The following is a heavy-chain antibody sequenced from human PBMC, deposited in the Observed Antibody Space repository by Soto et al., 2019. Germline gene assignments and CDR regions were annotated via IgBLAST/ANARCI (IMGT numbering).Heavy chain of an antibody. D-gene: IGHD6-13*01. CDR2: INHSGST. V-gene: IGHV4-34*01. J-gene: IGHJ4*02. CDR3: ARWGIAAAGTGRKNY. CDR1: GGSFSGYY. Sequence: PSETLSLTCAVYGGSFSGYYWIWIRQPPGKGLEWIGEINHSGSTNYNPSLKSRVTISVDTSKNQFSLKLSSVTAADTAVYYCARWGIAAAGTGRKNYWGQGTLVTVS.